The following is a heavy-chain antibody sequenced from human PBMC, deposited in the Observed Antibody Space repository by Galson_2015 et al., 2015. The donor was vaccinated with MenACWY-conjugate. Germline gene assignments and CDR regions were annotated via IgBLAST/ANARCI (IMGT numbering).Heavy chain of an antibody. CDR1: GYTFTSYG. CDR3: ARGARLVILRAPNYIVY. CDR2: ISAYNGNT. Sequence: SVKVSCKASGYTFTSYGISWVRQAPGQGLEWVGWISAYNGNTNYAQKLQGRVTMTTDTSTRIAYMELRSLRSDDTAVYYCARGARLVILRAPNYIVYCGPGTLVPVSS. D-gene: IGHD3-9*01. J-gene: IGHJ4*02. V-gene: IGHV1-18*01.